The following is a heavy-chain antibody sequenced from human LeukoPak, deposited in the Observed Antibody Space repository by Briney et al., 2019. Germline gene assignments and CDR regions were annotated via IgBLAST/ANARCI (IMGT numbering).Heavy chain of an antibody. CDR1: GGSISSYY. D-gene: IGHD5-12*01. CDR2: IYTIGKT. Sequence: PSETLSLTCTVSGGSISSYYWSWIRQPAGKGLEWIGRIYTIGKTNYNPSLKSRVTMSVDTSKNQFSLKLSSVTAADTAVYYCARDVGDSGYNYMFDYWGQGTLVTVSS. J-gene: IGHJ4*02. CDR3: ARDVGDSGYNYMFDY. V-gene: IGHV4-4*07.